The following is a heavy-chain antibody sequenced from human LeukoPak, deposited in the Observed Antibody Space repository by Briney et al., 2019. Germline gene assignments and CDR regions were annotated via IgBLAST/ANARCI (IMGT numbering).Heavy chain of an antibody. J-gene: IGHJ5*02. CDR2: ISGGGGST. CDR3: ARIRMEGYYDFWSGPKGWFDP. CDR1: GFTLSSYG. D-gene: IGHD3-3*01. Sequence: GGSLRLSCAASGFTLSSYGMSWVRQAPGKGLEWVSAISGGGGSTFYADSVKGRFTISRDNAKNSLYLQMNSLRAEDTAVYYCARIRMEGYYDFWSGPKGWFDPWGQGTLVTVSS. V-gene: IGHV3-23*01.